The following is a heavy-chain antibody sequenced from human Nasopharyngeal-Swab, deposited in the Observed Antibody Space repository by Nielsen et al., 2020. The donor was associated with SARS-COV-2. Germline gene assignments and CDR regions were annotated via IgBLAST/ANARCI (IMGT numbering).Heavy chain of an antibody. V-gene: IGHV1-46*01. CDR3: AREQLRDDAFDI. D-gene: IGHD1-1*01. J-gene: IGHJ3*02. Sequence: ASVKVSCKASGYTFTSYYMHWVRQAPGQGLEWMGIINPSGGSTSYAQKFQGRVTMARDTSTSTVYMELSSLRSEDTAVYYCAREQLRDDAFDIWGQGTMVTVSS. CDR2: INPSGGST. CDR1: GYTFTSYY.